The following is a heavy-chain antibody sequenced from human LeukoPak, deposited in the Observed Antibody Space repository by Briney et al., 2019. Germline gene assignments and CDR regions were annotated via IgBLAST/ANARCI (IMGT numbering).Heavy chain of an antibody. CDR3: ARGGWDGSGSYYKGPYYYMDV. CDR2: INHSGST. Sequence: PSETLSLTCAVYGGSFSGYYWSWIRQPPGKGLEWIGEINHSGSTNYNPSLKSRVTISVDTSKNQFSLKLSSVTAADTAVYYCARGGWDGSGSYYKGPYYYMDVWGKGTTVTISS. J-gene: IGHJ6*03. CDR1: GGSFSGYY. V-gene: IGHV4-34*01. D-gene: IGHD3-10*01.